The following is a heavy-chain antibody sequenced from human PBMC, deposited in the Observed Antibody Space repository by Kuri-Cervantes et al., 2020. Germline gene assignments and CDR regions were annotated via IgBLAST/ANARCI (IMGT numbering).Heavy chain of an antibody. V-gene: IGHV1-69*13. CDR2: IIPTFGTA. CDR1: GGTFSSYA. CDR3: AREGDYYDSSGPSRGWFDP. D-gene: IGHD3-22*01. Sequence: SVKVSCKASGGTFSSYAISWVRQAPGQGLEWMGGIIPTFGTANYAQKFQGRVTITADESTSTAYMELSSLRSEDTAVYYCAREGDYYDSSGPSRGWFDPWGQATLVTVSS. J-gene: IGHJ5*02.